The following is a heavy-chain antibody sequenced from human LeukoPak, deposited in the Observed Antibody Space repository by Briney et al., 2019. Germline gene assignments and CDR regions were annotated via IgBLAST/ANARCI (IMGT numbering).Heavy chain of an antibody. V-gene: IGHV1-46*01. CDR3: ARFRNILTGFDP. D-gene: IGHD3-9*01. CDR2: INPSGGST. CDR1: GYTFTSYY. Sequence: GASVKVSCKASGYTFTSYYMHWVRQAPGQGLEWMGIINPSGGSTSYAQKFQGRVAMTRDTSTSTVYMELSSLRSEDTAVYYCARFRNILTGFDPWGQGTLVTVSS. J-gene: IGHJ5*02.